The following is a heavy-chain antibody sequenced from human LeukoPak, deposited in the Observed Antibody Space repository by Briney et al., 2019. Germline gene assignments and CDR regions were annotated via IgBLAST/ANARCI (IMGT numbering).Heavy chain of an antibody. CDR3: VRVVTLSAYDI. Sequence: ASVKVSCRASGYTFTSYYIHWVRQAPGQGLEWMGIINPSGGSTTYAQILQGRVTMTRDTSTSTVYMELSSLGSEDTAVYYCVRVVTLSAYDIWGQGTMVTVSS. D-gene: IGHD2-21*02. CDR1: GYTFTSYY. J-gene: IGHJ3*02. CDR2: INPSGGST. V-gene: IGHV1-46*01.